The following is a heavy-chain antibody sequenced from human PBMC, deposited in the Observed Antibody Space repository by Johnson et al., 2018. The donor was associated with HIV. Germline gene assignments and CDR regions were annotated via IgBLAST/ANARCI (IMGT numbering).Heavy chain of an antibody. CDR1: GFTFRTYA. Sequence: VLLLESGGDLVQPGGSRRLSCAASGFTFRTYAMTWVRQAPGKGLAWVTLISETGESTSQAASVKGRFPIFRDTSKNSLYLHMNSLRAEDTAVYYCARDRKSVNSYGLNHDAFDIWGQGTMVTVSS. CDR3: ARDRKSVNSYGLNHDAFDI. CDR2: ISETGEST. V-gene: IGHV3-23*01. D-gene: IGHD5-18*01. J-gene: IGHJ3*02.